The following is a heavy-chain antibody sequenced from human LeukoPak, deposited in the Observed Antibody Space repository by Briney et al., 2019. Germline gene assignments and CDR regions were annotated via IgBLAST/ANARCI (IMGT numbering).Heavy chain of an antibody. Sequence: SETLSLTCTVSGGPISGYDWSWLRQPPGKGLEWIAYFHKSGSTDYNPSLKSRVIISADTSRNQLFLQVSSLTATDTAVYYCARGAWSLDYWGQGTLVIVSS. D-gene: IGHD2-15*01. CDR3: ARGAWSLDY. CDR1: GGPISGYD. J-gene: IGHJ4*02. CDR2: FHKSGST. V-gene: IGHV4-59*01.